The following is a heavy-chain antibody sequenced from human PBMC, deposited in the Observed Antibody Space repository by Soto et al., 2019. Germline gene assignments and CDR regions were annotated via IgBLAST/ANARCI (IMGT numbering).Heavy chain of an antibody. CDR2: IIPIFGTA. CDR3: ARGNPPSYGSGRLYYYYYGMDF. V-gene: IGHV1-69*13. J-gene: IGHJ6*02. CDR1: GGTFSSYA. Sequence: SVKVSCKASGGTFSSYAISWVRQAPGQGLEWMGGIIPIFGTANYAQKFQGRVTITADESTSTAYMELSSLRSEDTAVYYCARGNPPSYGSGRLYYYYYGMDFRGQGTTVTVSS. D-gene: IGHD3-10*01.